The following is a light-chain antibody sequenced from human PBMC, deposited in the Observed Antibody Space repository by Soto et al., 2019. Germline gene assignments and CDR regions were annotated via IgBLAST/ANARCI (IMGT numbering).Light chain of an antibody. V-gene: IGLV2-14*01. CDR3: TTYPSSSILLS. J-gene: IGLJ1*01. Sequence: SGLTQRASGSGCPGQSITMSWTGSSSDVGGYNYVSWYQQHPGKAPKLMSYEVSYRPSGVSNRFSGSKSGNTASLTISGLQAADEADYCCTTYPSSSILLSFG. CDR2: EVS. CDR1: SSDVGGYNY.